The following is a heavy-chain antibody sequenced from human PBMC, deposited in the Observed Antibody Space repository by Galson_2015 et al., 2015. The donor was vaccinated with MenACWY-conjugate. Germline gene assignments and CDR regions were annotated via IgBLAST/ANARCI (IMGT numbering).Heavy chain of an antibody. J-gene: IGHJ2*01. CDR3: ARAGQLGSWYFDL. CDR1: GDSVSSNTAA. V-gene: IGHV6-1*01. CDR2: TYYRSKWYN. D-gene: IGHD1-1*01. Sequence: CAISGDSVSSNTAAWNWIRQSPSRGLEWLGRTYYRSKWYNDYAVSVQSRININAVTSRNQFSLHLYSLTPEDTAVYYCARAGQLGSWYFDLWGRGTLVTVS.